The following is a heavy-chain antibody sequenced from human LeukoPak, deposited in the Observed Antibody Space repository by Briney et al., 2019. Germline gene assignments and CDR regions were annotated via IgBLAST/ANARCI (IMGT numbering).Heavy chain of an antibody. CDR3: ARAPMGAAALY. V-gene: IGHV1-2*02. Sequence: ASVKVSCKASGYTFTGFYIHWVRQAPGQGLEWMGWINPNSGGTKYAQKFQGRVTLTRDTSISTAYMELSSLRSDDTAFYYCARAPMGAAALYWGQGTLVTVSS. J-gene: IGHJ4*02. CDR1: GYTFTGFY. CDR2: INPNSGGT. D-gene: IGHD6-13*01.